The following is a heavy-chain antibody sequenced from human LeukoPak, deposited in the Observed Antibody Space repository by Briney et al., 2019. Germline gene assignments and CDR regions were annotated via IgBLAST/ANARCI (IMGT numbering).Heavy chain of an antibody. D-gene: IGHD1-26*01. CDR2: ISSSGGST. CDR1: GFTFSSYA. V-gene: IGHV3-23*01. J-gene: IGHJ4*02. CDR3: ARSGSDFDY. Sequence: GGSLRLSCAASGFTFSSYAMSWVRQAPGKGLEWVSAISSSGGSTYYADSVKGRFTISRDNSKNTLYLQMDSLRAEDTAVYYCARSGSDFDYWGQGTLVTVSS.